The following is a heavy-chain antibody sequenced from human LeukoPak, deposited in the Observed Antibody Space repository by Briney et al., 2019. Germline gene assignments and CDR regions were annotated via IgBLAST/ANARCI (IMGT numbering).Heavy chain of an antibody. CDR2: IKHDGSEK. Sequence: PGGSLRLSCAASGFTFSSHWMSWVRQAPGKGLEWVANIKHDGSEKYYVDSVKGRFAISRDNSKNTLYLQMNSLRAEDTAVYYCVLITMVRGVLDYWGQGTLVTVSS. CDR1: GFTFSSHW. V-gene: IGHV3-7*03. J-gene: IGHJ4*02. D-gene: IGHD3-10*01. CDR3: VLITMVRGVLDY.